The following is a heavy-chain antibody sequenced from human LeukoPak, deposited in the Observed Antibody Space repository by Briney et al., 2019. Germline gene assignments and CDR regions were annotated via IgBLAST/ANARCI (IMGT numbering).Heavy chain of an antibody. Sequence: GGSLRLSCAASGFTFSSYWMSWVRQAPGKGPEWVAFIRSDSSNQYYADSVKGRFTISRDNSKNTLFLEMNSLRAEDTAVYYCAKVPLSSSGWDREYYFDYWGQGTLVTVSS. V-gene: IGHV3-30*02. D-gene: IGHD6-19*01. CDR2: IRSDSSNQ. CDR3: AKVPLSSSGWDREYYFDY. CDR1: GFTFSSYW. J-gene: IGHJ4*02.